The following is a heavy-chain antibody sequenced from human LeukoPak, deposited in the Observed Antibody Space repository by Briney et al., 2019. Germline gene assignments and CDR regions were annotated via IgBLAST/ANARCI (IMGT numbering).Heavy chain of an antibody. D-gene: IGHD4-17*01. CDR3: ARDGDYGGYEY. J-gene: IGHJ4*02. CDR2: IHTSGTT. V-gene: IGHV4-61*02. CDR1: GASIASGSYY. Sequence: SETLSLTCAVSGASIASGSYYWCWIRQPAGKGLEWIGRIHTSGTTNYNPSLKSRVTISADTSKNQFSLKLTSVTAADTAVYYCARDGDYGGYEYWGQGTLVTVSS.